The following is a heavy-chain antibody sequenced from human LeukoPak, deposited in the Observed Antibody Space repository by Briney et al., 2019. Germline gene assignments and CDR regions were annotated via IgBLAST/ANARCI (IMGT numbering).Heavy chain of an antibody. CDR3: AKRIAVAGNFDY. CDR2: ISGSGGST. D-gene: IGHD6-19*01. Sequence: GGSLRLSCAASGFTFSSYAMSWVRQAPGKGLEWVSAISGSGGSTYYADSVKGRFTISRDNSKNTLYLQMNSLRAKDTAVYYCAKRIAVAGNFDYWGQGTLVTVSS. CDR1: GFTFSSYA. J-gene: IGHJ4*02. V-gene: IGHV3-23*01.